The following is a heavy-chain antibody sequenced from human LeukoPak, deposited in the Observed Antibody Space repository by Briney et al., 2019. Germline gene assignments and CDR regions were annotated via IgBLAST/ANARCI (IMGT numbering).Heavy chain of an antibody. D-gene: IGHD3/OR15-3a*01. Sequence: GGSLRLSCAASGFTFSDFHMTWIRQAPGKGLEWISYISEDGRITYYADSLKGRFTISRDNAKNSLSLQVDSLRADDTAVYFCARRGNTDSWTVLIDYWGQGTLVTVPS. CDR1: GFTFSDFH. CDR2: ISEDGRIT. CDR3: ARRGNTDSWTVLIDY. J-gene: IGHJ4*02. V-gene: IGHV3-11*01.